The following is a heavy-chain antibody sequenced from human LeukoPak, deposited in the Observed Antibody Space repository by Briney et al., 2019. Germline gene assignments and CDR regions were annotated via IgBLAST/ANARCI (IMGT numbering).Heavy chain of an antibody. Sequence: GASVKVSCKASGYTFTSYGISWVRQAPGQGLEWMGWISAYNGNTNYAQKLQGRVTMTTDTSTSTAYMELRSLRSDDTAVYYCARDRDYGGYDLVPEDYWGQGTLVTVSS. CDR3: ARDRDYGGYDLVPEDY. D-gene: IGHD4-17*01. J-gene: IGHJ4*02. CDR1: GYTFTSYG. V-gene: IGHV1-18*01. CDR2: ISAYNGNT.